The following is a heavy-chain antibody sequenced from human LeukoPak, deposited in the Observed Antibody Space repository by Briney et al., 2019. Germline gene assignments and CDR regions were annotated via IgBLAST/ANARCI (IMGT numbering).Heavy chain of an antibody. CDR2: IETSGST. CDR1: GVSITSYY. D-gene: IGHD4-11*01. CDR3: ARNSQDYYYMDV. Sequence: PSETLSLTCTVSGVSITSYYWSWIRQPAGKGLEWVGRIETSGSTNYNPSIKSRLSISVDTSKNQFSLRLNSVTAADSAVYYCARNSQDYYYMDVWGKGTTVTVSS. V-gene: IGHV4-4*07. J-gene: IGHJ6*03.